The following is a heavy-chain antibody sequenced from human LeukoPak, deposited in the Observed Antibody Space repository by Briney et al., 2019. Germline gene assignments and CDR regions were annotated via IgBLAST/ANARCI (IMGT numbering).Heavy chain of an antibody. CDR3: ARQYYDFWSGYYTNFDY. CDR1: GYSFASYW. D-gene: IGHD3-3*01. CDR2: IYPGDSDT. Sequence: RGESLKISCKGSGYSFASYWIGWVRQVPGKGLEWMGIIYPGDSDTRYSPSFQGQVTISADKSISTAYLQWSSLKASDTAMYYCARQYYDFWSGYYTNFDYWGQGTLVTVSS. V-gene: IGHV5-51*01. J-gene: IGHJ4*02.